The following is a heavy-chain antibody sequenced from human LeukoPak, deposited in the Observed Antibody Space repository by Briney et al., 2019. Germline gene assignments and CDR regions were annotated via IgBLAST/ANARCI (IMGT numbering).Heavy chain of an antibody. CDR3: ARGMYSSGRVSFDY. CDR2: ISAKKGNT. J-gene: IGHJ4*02. V-gene: IGHV1-18*01. Sequence: VASVKVSCKASGYTFTSYGMSWVRQAPGQGLEWMGWISAKKGNTDYAQKLQGRVTMTTDTSTSTAYLELRSLRSDDTAVYYCARGMYSSGRVSFDYSGQGNPVT. CDR1: GYTFTSYG. D-gene: IGHD6-19*01.